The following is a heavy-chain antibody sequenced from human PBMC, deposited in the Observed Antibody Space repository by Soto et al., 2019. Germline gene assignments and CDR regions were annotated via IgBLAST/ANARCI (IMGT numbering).Heavy chain of an antibody. J-gene: IGHJ4*02. CDR3: APAYGGRSLY. D-gene: IGHD1-26*01. CDR1: GFSLTTDRVG. CDR2: IYWDDSK. V-gene: IGHV2-5*02. Sequence: QITLKESGPTLVKPTQTLTLTCTFSGFSLTTDRVGVGWIRQPPGEALEWLAVIYWDDSKTYRPSLESRLTITKDTSKNQVALTMTNMEALDTATYYCAPAYGGRSLYWGQGTLVTVSS.